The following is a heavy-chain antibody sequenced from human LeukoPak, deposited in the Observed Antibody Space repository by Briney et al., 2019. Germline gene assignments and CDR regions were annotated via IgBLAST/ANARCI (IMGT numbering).Heavy chain of an antibody. CDR2: MNPNSGNT. J-gene: IGHJ4*02. Sequence: VASVKVSCKASGYTFTSYDINWVRQATGQGLEWMGWMNPNSGNTGYAQKFQGRVTITADESTSTAYMELSSLRSEDTAVYYCARGPASMIVVVPDPYYFDYWGQGTLVTVSS. CDR1: GYTFTSYD. V-gene: IGHV1-8*01. D-gene: IGHD3-22*01. CDR3: ARGPASMIVVVPDPYYFDY.